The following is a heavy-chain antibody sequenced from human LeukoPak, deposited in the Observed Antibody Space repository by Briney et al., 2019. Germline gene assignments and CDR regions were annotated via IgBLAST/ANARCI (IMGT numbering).Heavy chain of an antibody. Sequence: SETLSLTCSVSGDSIGSYYWTWIRQSPGKGLEWIGYIFYSGSTNYSPSLKSRVTISVDTSNNQFSLQLRSVTAADTAIYYCARGRARDGSYPWLDSWGQGTLVTVSS. D-gene: IGHD3-16*02. CDR3: ARGRARDGSYPWLDS. CDR1: GDSIGSYY. J-gene: IGHJ5*01. CDR2: IFYSGST. V-gene: IGHV4-59*01.